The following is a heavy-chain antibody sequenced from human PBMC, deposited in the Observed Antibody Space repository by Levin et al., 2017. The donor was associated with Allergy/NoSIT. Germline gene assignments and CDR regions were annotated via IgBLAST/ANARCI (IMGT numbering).Heavy chain of an antibody. Sequence: GESLKISCAASGFTFRSYAMSWVRQAPGKGLEWVSVISDSGTYTYYADSVKGRFTISRDNSKNTLYLQMNSLRAEDRAVYYCAKIVGAGGYYTPPTDFWGQGTLVTVSS. D-gene: IGHD3-10*01. J-gene: IGHJ4*02. CDR2: ISDSGTYT. CDR1: GFTFRSYA. CDR3: AKIVGAGGYYTPPTDF. V-gene: IGHV3-23*01.